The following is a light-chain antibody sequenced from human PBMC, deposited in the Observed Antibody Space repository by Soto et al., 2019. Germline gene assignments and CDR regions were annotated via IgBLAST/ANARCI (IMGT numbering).Light chain of an antibody. V-gene: IGLV1-40*01. Sequence: QSVLTQPPSVSGAPGQRVTISCTGNNSNIGAGSGVNWYQQFPNRAPKLLIYANTHRPSGVPDRFSGSTSATSASLAITGLQTQDEADYYCQSFDSSLTGLIFGGGTTLTVL. CDR3: QSFDSSLTGLI. CDR2: ANT. CDR1: NSNIGAGSG. J-gene: IGLJ2*01.